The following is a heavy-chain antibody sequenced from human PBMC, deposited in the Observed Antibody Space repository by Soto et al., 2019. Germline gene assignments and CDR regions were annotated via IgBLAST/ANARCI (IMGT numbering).Heavy chain of an antibody. Sequence: SETLSLTCTVSGGSISSGCYSWSWIRQPPGKGLEWIGYIYHSGSTYYNPSLKSRVTISVDRSKNQFSLKLSSVTAADTAVYYCARVYCISTSCYAPVSWGQGTLVTVSS. D-gene: IGHD2-2*01. CDR1: GGSISSGCYS. CDR3: ARVYCISTSCYAPVS. CDR2: IYHSGST. V-gene: IGHV4-30-2*01. J-gene: IGHJ5*02.